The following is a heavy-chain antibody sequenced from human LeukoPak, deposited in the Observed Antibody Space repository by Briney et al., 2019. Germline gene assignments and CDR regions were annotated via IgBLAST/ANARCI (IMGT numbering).Heavy chain of an antibody. CDR2: IYYTGST. Sequence: PSESLSLTCTVTGGSISSYYWSWIRQPPGKGLEWIAYIYYTGSTNYNPSLKSRVTISVDTSKNQFSLKLSSVTAADTAVYYCARQQLSQLYYFDNWGQGTLVTVSS. CDR3: ARQQLSQLYYFDN. CDR1: GGSISSYY. V-gene: IGHV4-59*01. J-gene: IGHJ4*02. D-gene: IGHD6-13*01.